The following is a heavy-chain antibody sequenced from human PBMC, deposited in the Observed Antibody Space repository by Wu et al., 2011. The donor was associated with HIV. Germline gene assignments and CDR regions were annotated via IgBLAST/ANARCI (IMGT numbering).Heavy chain of an antibody. Sequence: QVQLVQSGAEVKKPGSSVKVSCKASGGTFSNYAISWVRQAPGQGLEWMGGIIPIFGTANYAQKFQGRVTITADKSTSTAYMELSSLRSEDTAVYYCASRMVRITMIVAGDYYGMDVVGPRDHGHRLL. CDR3: ASRMVRITMIVAGDYYGMDV. CDR2: IIPIFGTA. J-gene: IGHJ6*02. CDR1: GGTFSNYA. V-gene: IGHV1-69*14. D-gene: IGHD3-22*01.